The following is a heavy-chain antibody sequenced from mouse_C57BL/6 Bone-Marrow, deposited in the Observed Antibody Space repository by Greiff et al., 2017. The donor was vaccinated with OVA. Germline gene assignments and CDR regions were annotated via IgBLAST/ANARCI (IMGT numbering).Heavy chain of an antibody. D-gene: IGHD2-5*01. CDR2: IYPRSGNT. V-gene: IGHV1-81*01. Sequence: VQLQQSGAELARPGASVKLSFKASGYTFTSYGISWVKQRTGQGLEWIGEIYPRSGNTYYNEKFKGKATLTADKSSSTAYMELRSLTSEDSAVYFCARGRDSNSYWGQGTLVTVSA. J-gene: IGHJ3*01. CDR3: ARGRDSNSY. CDR1: GYTFTSYG.